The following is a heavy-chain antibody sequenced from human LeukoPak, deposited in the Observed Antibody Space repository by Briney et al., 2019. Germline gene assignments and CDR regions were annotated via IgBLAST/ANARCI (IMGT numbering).Heavy chain of an antibody. V-gene: IGHV3-74*01. CDR2: INEDGSST. CDR1: GYTFSSYW. CDR3: ARDRWAAGKLIVTGANWFDP. J-gene: IGHJ5*02. D-gene: IGHD6-13*01. Sequence: GGSLRLSCAASGYTFSSYWMHWVRQGPGKGLVWVSRINEDGSSTSYAESVRGRFTISRDNAKNSLYLQMNSLRAEDTAVYYCARDRWAAGKLIVTGANWFDPWGQGTLVTVSS.